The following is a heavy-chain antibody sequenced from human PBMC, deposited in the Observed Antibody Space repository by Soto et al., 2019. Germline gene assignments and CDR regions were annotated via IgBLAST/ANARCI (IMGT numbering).Heavy chain of an antibody. CDR3: ARDRSRVVTAFDS. CDR2: ISSSSSYT. D-gene: IGHD2-21*02. J-gene: IGHJ4*02. Sequence: QVQLVESGGGLVKPGGSLRLSCAASGFTFGDYYLNWIRQAPGKGLEWISYISSSSSYTNYADSVKGRFTISRDNANNTLYLEMKSRRADDTAVYYCARDRSRVVTAFDSWGRGTLVTVSS. V-gene: IGHV3-11*06. CDR1: GFTFGDYY.